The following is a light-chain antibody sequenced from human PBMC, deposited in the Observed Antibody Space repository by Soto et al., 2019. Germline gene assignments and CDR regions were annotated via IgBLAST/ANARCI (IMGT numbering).Light chain of an antibody. CDR3: PQLNIYPWP. J-gene: IGKJ1*01. Sequence: IKLTQSPSSLSSSVGDRVSITCRASQVIKNDLGWYQQKPGKAPKRLIYAASTLQSGVPSRFSGSGSGTEFTLTISSLQPEDVATYYCPQLNIYPWPFCQGGNVDI. CDR1: QVIKND. V-gene: IGKV1-17*01. CDR2: AAS.